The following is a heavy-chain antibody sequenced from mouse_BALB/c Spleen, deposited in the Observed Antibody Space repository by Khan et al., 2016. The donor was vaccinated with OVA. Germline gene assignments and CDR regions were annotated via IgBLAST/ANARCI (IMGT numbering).Heavy chain of an antibody. CDR3: ARSWAMDY. CDR1: GFTFSDYG. Sequence: EVQLHESGGGLVQPGGSRKLSCAASGFTFSDYGLAWVRQAPGKGPEWVAFISSLAYSIYYADTVTGRFTISRENAKNTLYLGMSSLRSEDTAMYYCARSWAMDYWGQGTSVTVSS. J-gene: IGHJ4*01. V-gene: IGHV5-15*02. CDR2: ISSLAYSI.